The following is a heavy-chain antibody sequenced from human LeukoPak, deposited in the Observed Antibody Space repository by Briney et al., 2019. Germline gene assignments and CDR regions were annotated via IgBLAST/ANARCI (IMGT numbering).Heavy chain of an antibody. V-gene: IGHV4-4*07. J-gene: IGHJ5*02. Sequence: PSETLSLTCTVSGGSISNYYWTWIRQPAGKGLEWIGRVYTTGTTNYNPSLKSRVTMSVDTSENQFSLKLSSVTAADTAVYYCARGGGWYCSSTSCYDDWFDPWGQGTLVTVSS. D-gene: IGHD2-2*01. CDR2: VYTTGTT. CDR3: ARGGGWYCSSTSCYDDWFDP. CDR1: GGSISNYY.